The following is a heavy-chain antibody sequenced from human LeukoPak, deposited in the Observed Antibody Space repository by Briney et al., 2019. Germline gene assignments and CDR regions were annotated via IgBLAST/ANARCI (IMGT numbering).Heavy chain of an antibody. CDR3: ASKPDHYGADY. CDR2: IKGDGGSP. CDR1: GFTFSNYW. Sequence: GGSLSLSCAASGFTFSNYWMHWVRQVPGKGLVWVSRIKGDGGSPTYADSVKGRFTISRDNAKHTLYLQMNSLRAEDTAVYYCASKPDHYGADYWGQDTLVTVSS. D-gene: IGHD4/OR15-4a*01. J-gene: IGHJ4*02. V-gene: IGHV3-74*01.